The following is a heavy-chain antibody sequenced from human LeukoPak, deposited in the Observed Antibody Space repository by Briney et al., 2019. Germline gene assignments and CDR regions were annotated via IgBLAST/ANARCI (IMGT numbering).Heavy chain of an antibody. V-gene: IGHV4-31*03. CDR3: ARGRRGCSSTSCYVFFDY. CDR2: IYYSGST. CDR1: GGSISSGGYY. Sequence: SQTLSLTCTVSGGSISSGGYYWSWIRQHPGKGLEWIGYIYYSGSTYYNPSLKSRVTISVDTSKNQFSLKLSSVTAADTAVYYCARGRRGCSSTSCYVFFDYWGQGTLVTVSS. D-gene: IGHD2-2*01. J-gene: IGHJ4*02.